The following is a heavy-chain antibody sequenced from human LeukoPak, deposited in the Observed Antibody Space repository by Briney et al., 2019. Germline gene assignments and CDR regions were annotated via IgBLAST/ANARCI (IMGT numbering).Heavy chain of an antibody. CDR2: IYTSGST. J-gene: IGHJ5*02. Sequence: SETLSLTCAVYGGSFSSDYWNWIRQPPGKGLEWIGYIYTSGSTNYNPSLKSRVTISVDTSKNQFSLKLSSVTAADTAVYYCARHVGYDFWSRFRSNWFDPWGQGTLVTVSS. D-gene: IGHD3-3*01. V-gene: IGHV4-4*09. CDR1: GGSFSSDY. CDR3: ARHVGYDFWSRFRSNWFDP.